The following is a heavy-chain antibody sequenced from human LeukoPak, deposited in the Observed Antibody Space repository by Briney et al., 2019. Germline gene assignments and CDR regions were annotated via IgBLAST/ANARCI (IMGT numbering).Heavy chain of an antibody. V-gene: IGHV3-7*04. CDR1: GFTSSNYW. CDR3: ARGARRGALVPAALFDTRYYFYYYMDV. CDR2: IKEDGSEK. D-gene: IGHD2-2*01. Sequence: PGGSLRLSCAASGFTSSNYWMSWVRQAPGKGLEWVANIKEDGSEKYYADSVKGRFTISRDNAKNSLDLQLNTLGAEDTAFYYCARGARRGALVPAALFDTRYYFYYYMDVWGNGTPVSVSS. J-gene: IGHJ6*03.